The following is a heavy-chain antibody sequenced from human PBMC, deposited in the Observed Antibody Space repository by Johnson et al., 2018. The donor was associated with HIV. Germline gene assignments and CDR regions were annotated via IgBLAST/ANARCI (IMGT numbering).Heavy chain of an antibody. Sequence: VQLVESGGGLVQPGGSLRLSCAASGFTFSSYAMSWVRQAPGKGLEWVSAISGSGGSTYYADSVKGRFTISRDNSKNTLYLQMNSLKTEDTAVYYCTIGISLFGAITFDIWGQGTMVTVSS. CDR2: ISGSGGST. D-gene: IGHD3-10*02. CDR3: TIGISLFGAITFDI. J-gene: IGHJ3*02. CDR1: GFTFSSYA. V-gene: IGHV3-23*04.